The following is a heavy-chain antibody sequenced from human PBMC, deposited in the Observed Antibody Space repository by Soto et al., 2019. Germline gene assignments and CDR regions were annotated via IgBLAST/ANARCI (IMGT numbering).Heavy chain of an antibody. J-gene: IGHJ4*02. V-gene: IGHV3-21*01. CDR3: ARALSDYYDSSGYPSGY. CDR1: GFTFSTSG. D-gene: IGHD3-22*01. CDR2: ISSSSSYI. Sequence: PGGSLRLSCAASGFTFSTSGMNWVRQAPGKGLEWVSSISSSSSYIYYADSVKGRFTISRDNAKNSLYLQMNSLRAEDTAVYYCARALSDYYDSSGYPSGYWGQGTLVTVSS.